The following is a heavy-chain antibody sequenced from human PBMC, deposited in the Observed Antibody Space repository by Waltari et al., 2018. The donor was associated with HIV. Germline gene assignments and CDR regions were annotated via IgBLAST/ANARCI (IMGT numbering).Heavy chain of an antibody. V-gene: IGHV3-23*01. D-gene: IGHD3-10*01. J-gene: IGHJ4*02. CDR1: GFTFSRYA. Sequence: EVQLLESGGGLVQPGGSLRLSCAASGFTFSRYAMSWVRQAPGKGLEWVSAISGSGGSTYYADSVKGRFTISRDNSKNTLYLQMNSLRAEDTAVYYCAKDLGPITMVLEAFDYWGQGTLVTVSS. CDR3: AKDLGPITMVLEAFDY. CDR2: ISGSGGST.